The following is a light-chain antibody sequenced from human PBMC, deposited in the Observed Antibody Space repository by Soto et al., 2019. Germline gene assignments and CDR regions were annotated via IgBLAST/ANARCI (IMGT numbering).Light chain of an antibody. J-gene: IGKJ1*01. CDR1: QSISST. V-gene: IGKV3-15*01. CDR3: QQYNNWPLT. Sequence: EIVMTQSPATLSVSPGESATLSCRASQSISSTLAWYQQKPGQAPRLLIYGASTRATGVPARFSGSGSGAEFTLTISSLQSEDFAVYYCQQYNNWPLTFGQGTKVDIK. CDR2: GAS.